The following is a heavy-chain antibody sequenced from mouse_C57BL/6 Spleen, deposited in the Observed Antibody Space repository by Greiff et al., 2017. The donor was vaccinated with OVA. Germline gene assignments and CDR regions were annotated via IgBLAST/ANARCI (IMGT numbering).Heavy chain of an antibody. CDR1: GFSFTSYG. Sequence: QVQLQQSGPGLVQPSQCLSITCTASGFSFTSYGVHWVRQPPGKGLEWLGVIWSGGSTDYYAAFISRLSISTDNSNSQVFFKMNSLQADDTAIYYCGKEAGANWDPPYAMDFWGKGTSVTVSS. D-gene: IGHD4-1*01. V-gene: IGHV2-4*01. CDR2: IWSGGST. CDR3: GKEAGANWDPPYAMDF. J-gene: IGHJ4*01.